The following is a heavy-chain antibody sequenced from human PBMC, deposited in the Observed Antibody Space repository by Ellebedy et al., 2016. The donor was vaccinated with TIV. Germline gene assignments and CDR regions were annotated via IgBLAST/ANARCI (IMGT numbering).Heavy chain of an antibody. CDR1: GFTFSSYA. D-gene: IGHD2-8*02. CDR2: ISGSGGSI. V-gene: IGHV3-23*01. Sequence: GESLKISCAASGFTFSSYAMSWVRQAPGKGLEWVSVISGSGGSIYYADSVRGRFTVSRDNAKNSLYLQMNSLRAEDTAVYYCARVTGGLGGAFDIWGQGTMVTVSS. CDR3: ARVTGGLGGAFDI. J-gene: IGHJ3*02.